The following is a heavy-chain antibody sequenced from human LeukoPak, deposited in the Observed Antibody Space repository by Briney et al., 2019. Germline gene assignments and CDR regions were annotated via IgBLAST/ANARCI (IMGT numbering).Heavy chain of an antibody. V-gene: IGHV3-21*01. CDR3: AREGAEVGATGALDY. CDR2: ISSSSSYI. D-gene: IGHD1-26*01. J-gene: IGHJ4*02. Sequence: GGSLRLSCAASGFTFSSYSMNWVRQAPGKGLEWVSSISSSSSYIYYADSVKGRFTISRDNAKNSLYLQMNSLRAEDTAVYYCAREGAEVGATGALDYWGQGTLVTVSS. CDR1: GFTFSSYS.